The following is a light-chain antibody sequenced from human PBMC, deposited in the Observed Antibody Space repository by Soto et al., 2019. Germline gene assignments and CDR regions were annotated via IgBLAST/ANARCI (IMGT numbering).Light chain of an antibody. V-gene: IGLV2-14*01. J-gene: IGLJ1*01. CDR2: EVN. CDR3: QSYDRSLRGYV. CDR1: SSDVGGYNY. Sequence: QSALTQPASVSGSLGQSITISCTGTSSDVGGYNYVSWYQQHPGKAPTLMIYEVNNRPSGVSNRFSGSKSGNTASLTISGLQAEDEADYYCQSYDRSLRGYVFGTGTKVTVL.